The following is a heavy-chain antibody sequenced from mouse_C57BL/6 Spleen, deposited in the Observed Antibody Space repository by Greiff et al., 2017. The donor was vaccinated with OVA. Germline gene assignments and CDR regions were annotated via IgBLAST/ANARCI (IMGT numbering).Heavy chain of an antibody. V-gene: IGHV14-3*01. CDR3: ARGYGSRSYAMDY. J-gene: IGHJ4*01. Sequence: EVKLVESVAELVRPGASVKLSCTASGFNIKNTYMHWVKQRPEQGLEWIGRIDPANGNTKYAPKFQGKATITADTSSNTAYLQLSSLTSEDTAIYYCARGYGSRSYAMDYWGQGTSVTVSS. CDR1: GFNIKNTY. CDR2: IDPANGNT. D-gene: IGHD1-1*01.